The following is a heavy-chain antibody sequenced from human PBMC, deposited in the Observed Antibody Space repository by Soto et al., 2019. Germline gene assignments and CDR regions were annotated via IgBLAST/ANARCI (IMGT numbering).Heavy chain of an antibody. J-gene: IGHJ5*02. Sequence: ASVQVSCKASGYTFTSYYMHWVRQAPGQGLEWMGIINPSGGSTSYAQKFQGRVTMTRDTSTSTVYMELSSLRSEDTAVYYCARENCGGDCYANWFDPWGQGTLVTVSS. D-gene: IGHD2-21*02. V-gene: IGHV1-46*01. CDR2: INPSGGST. CDR1: GYTFTSYY. CDR3: ARENCGGDCYANWFDP.